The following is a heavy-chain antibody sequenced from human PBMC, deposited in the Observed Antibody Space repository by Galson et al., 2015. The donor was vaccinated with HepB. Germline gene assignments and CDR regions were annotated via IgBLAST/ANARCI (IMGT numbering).Heavy chain of an antibody. D-gene: IGHD4-17*01. CDR3: TRESEIYGYDY. Sequence: SLRLSCAASGFTFGDYAMSWVRQAPGKGLEWVGFIRSKAYGGTTEYAASVKGRFTISRDDSKSIAYLQMNSLKTEDTAVYYCTRESEIYGYDYWGQGTLVTVSS. J-gene: IGHJ4*02. CDR2: IRSKAYGGTT. V-gene: IGHV3-49*04. CDR1: GFTFGDYA.